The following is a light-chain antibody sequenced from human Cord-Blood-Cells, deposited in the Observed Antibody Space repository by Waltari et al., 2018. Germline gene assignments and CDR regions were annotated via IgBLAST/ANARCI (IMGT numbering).Light chain of an antibody. CDR1: QSISSY. V-gene: IGKV1-39*01. CDR3: QQRYSTQDT. CDR2: AAS. Sequence: DIQMTQSPSSLSASVGDRVTITCRASQSISSYLNWYQQKPGKAPKLLIYAASSLQSGGPSSFSGSGSGTDFTLTIISLQPEDFATYYCQQRYSTQDTCGQGTKLQI. J-gene: IGKJ2*01.